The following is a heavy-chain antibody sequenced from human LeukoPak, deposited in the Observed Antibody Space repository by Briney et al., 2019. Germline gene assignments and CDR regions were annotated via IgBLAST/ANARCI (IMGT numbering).Heavy chain of an antibody. CDR2: IKQDGSEK. J-gene: IGHJ3*02. CDR3: ARWGTYSSSWLGAFDI. V-gene: IGHV3-7*05. CDR1: GFTFITYW. Sequence: GGSLRLSCAASGFTFITYWMTWVRQAPGKGLEWVANIKQDGSEKYYVDSVRGRFTISRDNAKNSLYLQMNSLRAEDTAVYYCARWGTYSSSWLGAFDIWGQGTMVTVSS. D-gene: IGHD6-13*01.